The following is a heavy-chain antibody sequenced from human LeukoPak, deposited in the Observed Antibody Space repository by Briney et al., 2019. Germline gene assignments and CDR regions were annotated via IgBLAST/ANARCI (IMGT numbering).Heavy chain of an antibody. CDR3: ARATLGIAGGYYYYGMDV. J-gene: IGHJ6*02. CDR2: IYYSGST. Sequence: SETLSLTCTVSGGSISSSSYYWGWIRQPPGKGLEWIGSIYYSGSTYYNPSLKSRVTISVDTSKNQFSLKLSSVTAADTAVYYCARATLGIAGGYYYYGMDVWGQGTTVTVSS. V-gene: IGHV4-39*07. D-gene: IGHD6-13*01. CDR1: GGSISSSSYY.